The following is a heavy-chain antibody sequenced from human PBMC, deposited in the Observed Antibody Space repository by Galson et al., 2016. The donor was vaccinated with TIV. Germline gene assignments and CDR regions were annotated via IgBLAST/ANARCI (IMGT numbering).Heavy chain of an antibody. CDR2: IKSKNDGGTA. D-gene: IGHD2-21*02. Sequence: LRLSCAASGFTLSNAWMSWVRQAPGTGLEWVGRIKSKNDGGTADYAAPVKGRFFISRDDSTNTLSLEMNGLKTEDAGVYYCSTPPYCGGDCWHYYYEAVDVWGQGTTVTVS. V-gene: IGHV3-15*01. CDR1: GFTLSNAW. CDR3: STPPYCGGDCWHYYYEAVDV. J-gene: IGHJ6*02.